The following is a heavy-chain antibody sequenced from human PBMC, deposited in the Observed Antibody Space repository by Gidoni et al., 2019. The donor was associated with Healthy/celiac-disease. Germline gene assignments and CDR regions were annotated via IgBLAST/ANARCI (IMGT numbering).Heavy chain of an antibody. J-gene: IGHJ5*02. V-gene: IGHV2-5*01. CDR3: ARRRGYSYGGPSPTTDRGFDP. D-gene: IGHD5-18*01. CDR2: IYWNDDK. CDR1: GFSLSTSGVG. Sequence: QITLKESGPTLVKPTQTLTLTCTFSGFSLSTSGVGVGWIRQPPGKALEWLALIYWNDDKRYSPSLKSRLTITKDTSKNQVVLTMTNMDPVDTATYYCARRRGYSYGGPSPTTDRGFDPWGQGTLVTVSS.